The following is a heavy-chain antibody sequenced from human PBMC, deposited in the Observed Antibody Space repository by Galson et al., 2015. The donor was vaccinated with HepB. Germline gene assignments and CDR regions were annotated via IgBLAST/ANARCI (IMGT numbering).Heavy chain of an antibody. CDR1: GFTFSNAW. Sequence: SLGLSCAASGFTFSNAWMSWVRQAPGKGLEWVSAISGSGGSTYYAGSVKGRFTISRDNSKNTLYLQMNSLRAEDTAVYYCAKDPRYCSGGSCSGDAFDIWGQGTMVTVSS. J-gene: IGHJ3*02. V-gene: IGHV3-23*01. CDR2: ISGSGGST. D-gene: IGHD2-15*01. CDR3: AKDPRYCSGGSCSGDAFDI.